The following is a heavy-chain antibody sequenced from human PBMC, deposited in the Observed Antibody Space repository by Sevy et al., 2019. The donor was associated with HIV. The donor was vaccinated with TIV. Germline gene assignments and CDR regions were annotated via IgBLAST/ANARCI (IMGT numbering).Heavy chain of an antibody. Sequence: GGSLRLSCAASGFTFSSYSMNWVRQAPGKGLEWVSSISSSSSYIYYADSVKGRFTISRDNAKNSLYLQMDSLRAEDTAVYYCARDYGDYLFDYWGQGTLVTVSS. CDR3: ARDYGDYLFDY. CDR2: ISSSSSYI. V-gene: IGHV3-21*01. J-gene: IGHJ4*02. D-gene: IGHD4-17*01. CDR1: GFTFSSYS.